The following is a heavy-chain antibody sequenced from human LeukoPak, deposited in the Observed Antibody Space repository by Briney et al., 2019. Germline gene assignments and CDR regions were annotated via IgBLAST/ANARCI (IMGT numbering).Heavy chain of an antibody. CDR3: VRYRRGPGDYYFDY. V-gene: IGHV4-59*01. J-gene: IGHJ4*02. CDR2: VYDRGSS. CDR1: GDSISGSY. Sequence: NSSETLSLTCTVSGDSISGSYWSWVRQFPEKGQKWLVYVYDRGSSNYNPSLQSRVTISEDTSKNQFSLRLSSVTAADTAVYYCVRYRRGPGDYYFDYRGQGTLVTVSS. D-gene: IGHD2-21*01.